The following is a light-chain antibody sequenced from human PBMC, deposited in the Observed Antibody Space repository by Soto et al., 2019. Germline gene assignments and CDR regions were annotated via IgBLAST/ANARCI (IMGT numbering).Light chain of an antibody. Sequence: QSALTQPPSVSGSPGQSVTISCTGTSSDVGSYNGVSWYQQPPGTAPKLIIYEGSTRPSGVPDRFSGSKSGNTASLTITGLQAEDEADYYCNSYTISGTYVFGTGNKVTVL. CDR1: SSDVGSYNG. CDR2: EGS. CDR3: NSYTISGTYV. V-gene: IGLV2-18*02. J-gene: IGLJ1*01.